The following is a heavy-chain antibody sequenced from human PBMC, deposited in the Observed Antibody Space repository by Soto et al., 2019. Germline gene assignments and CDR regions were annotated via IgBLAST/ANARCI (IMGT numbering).Heavy chain of an antibody. Sequence: EVQLVESGGGLVKPGGSLRLSCAASGFTFSRYSMNWVRQAPGKGLEWVSSISSSSSYIYYADSVKGQFTISRDNAKNSLYLQMNSLRAEDTAVYYCARGIVVVPAAENWFDPWGQGTLVTVSS. J-gene: IGHJ5*02. D-gene: IGHD2-2*01. V-gene: IGHV3-21*01. CDR1: GFTFSRYS. CDR3: ARGIVVVPAAENWFDP. CDR2: ISSSSSYI.